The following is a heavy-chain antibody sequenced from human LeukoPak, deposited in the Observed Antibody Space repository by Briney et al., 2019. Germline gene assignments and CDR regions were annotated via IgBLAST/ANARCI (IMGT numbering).Heavy chain of an antibody. J-gene: IGHJ4*02. CDR1: GFTFSSYW. CDR3: AREGAGREGHNFDY. D-gene: IGHD5-24*01. V-gene: IGHV3-21*01. CDR2: ISRSSRYI. Sequence: GGSLRLSCAASGFTFSSYWMYWVRQAPGKGLEWVSYISRSSRYIYYADSMKGRLTISRDNAKNSLYLQMDSLRAEDTALYYCAREGAGREGHNFDYWGQGTLVTVSS.